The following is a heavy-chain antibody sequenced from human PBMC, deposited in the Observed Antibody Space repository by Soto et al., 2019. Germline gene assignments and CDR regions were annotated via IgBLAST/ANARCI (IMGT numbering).Heavy chain of an antibody. CDR2: IIPIFGTA. CDR1: GGTFSSYA. V-gene: IGHV1-69*13. D-gene: IGHD6-13*01. CDR3: ARGGAAAGYYYGMDV. Sequence: ASVKVSCKASGGTFSSYAISWVRQAPGQGLEWMGGIIPIFGTANYAQKFQGRVTITADESTSTAYMELSSLRSEDTAVYYCARGGAAAGYYYGMDVWGQGTTVTVSS. J-gene: IGHJ6*02.